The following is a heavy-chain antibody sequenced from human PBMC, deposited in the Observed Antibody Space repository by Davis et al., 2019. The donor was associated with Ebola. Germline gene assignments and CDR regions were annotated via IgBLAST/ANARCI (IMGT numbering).Heavy chain of an antibody. CDR3: SRGAGTVGLGYYYYYMDV. J-gene: IGHJ6*03. Sequence: AASVKVSCKASGYTFTGYYMHWVRQAPGQGLEWMGWINPNNGCTNYAQKFQGWVTITRDTSISTAYMELSRLRSDATAVYYCSRGAGTVGLGYYYYYMDVWGKGTTVTVSS. CDR1: GYTFTGYY. CDR2: INPNNGCT. D-gene: IGHD1-1*01. V-gene: IGHV1-2*04.